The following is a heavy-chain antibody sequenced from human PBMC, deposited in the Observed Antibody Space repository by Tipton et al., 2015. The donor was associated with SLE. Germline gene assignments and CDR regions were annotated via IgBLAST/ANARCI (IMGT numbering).Heavy chain of an antibody. CDR2: IWYDGSNK. CDR3: ARYFSSGWDDGFDI. J-gene: IGHJ3*02. D-gene: IGHD6-19*01. Sequence: SLRLSCAASGFTFSSYGMHWVRQAPGKGLEWVAVIWYDGSNKYYADSVKGRFTISRDNSKNTVYLQINSLRAEDTAVYYCARYFSSGWDDGFDIWGQGTMVTVSS. CDR1: GFTFSSYG. V-gene: IGHV3-33*01.